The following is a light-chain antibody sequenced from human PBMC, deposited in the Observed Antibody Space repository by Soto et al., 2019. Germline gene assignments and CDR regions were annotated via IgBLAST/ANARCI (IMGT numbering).Light chain of an antibody. CDR2: GAS. Sequence: DIVMTQSPVTLSVSPGERITLSCRASRSINSNLAWYQQKPGQAPRLLFYGASVRATGIPDRFTGSGSGTDFTLTITSLQSEDFAVYYCQQYNNWPLTFGGGTRLEIK. CDR3: QQYNNWPLT. CDR1: RSINSN. J-gene: IGKJ5*01. V-gene: IGKV3-15*01.